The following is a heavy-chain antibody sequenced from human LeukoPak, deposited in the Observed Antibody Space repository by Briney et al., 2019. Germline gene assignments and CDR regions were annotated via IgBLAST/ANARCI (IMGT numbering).Heavy chain of an antibody. J-gene: IGHJ6*03. V-gene: IGHV4-39*01. CDR2: IYYSGDT. CDR3: ARVLWFGESKKGYSYYMDV. Sequence: PSETLSLTCTVSGDSVSSGSYYWGWIRQPPGEGPEWIGSIYYSGDTYYNPSLESRVTISVDTSKNQFSLKLSSVTAADTAVYYCARVLWFGESKKGYSYYMDVWGKGTTVTVSS. CDR1: GDSVSSGSYY. D-gene: IGHD3-10*01.